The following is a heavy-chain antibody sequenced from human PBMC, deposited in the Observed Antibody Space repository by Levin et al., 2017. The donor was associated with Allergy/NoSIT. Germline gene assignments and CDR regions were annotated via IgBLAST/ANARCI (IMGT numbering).Heavy chain of an antibody. CDR1: GFTFSSYS. V-gene: IGHV3-21*01. CDR2: ISSSSSYI. CDR3: ARDLVVVPAAVFSPIARYFDY. D-gene: IGHD2-2*01. J-gene: IGHJ4*02. Sequence: SGGSLRLSCAASGFTFSSYSMNWVRQAPGKGLEWVSSISSSSSYIYYADSVKGRFTISRDNAKNSLYLQMNSLRAEDTAVYYCARDLVVVPAAVFSPIARYFDYWGQGTLVTVSS.